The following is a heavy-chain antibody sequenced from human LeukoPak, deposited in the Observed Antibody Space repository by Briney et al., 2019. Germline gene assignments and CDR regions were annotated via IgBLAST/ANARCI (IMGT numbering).Heavy chain of an antibody. V-gene: IGHV4-39*01. Sequence: SETLSLTCTVSGGSISSSSYYWGWIRQPPGKGLEWIGSIYYSGSTYYNPSLKSRVTISVDTSKNQFSLKLSSVTAADTAVYYCARGTTGMDVWGQGTTVTVSS. J-gene: IGHJ6*02. CDR2: IYYSGST. CDR1: GGSISSSSYY. CDR3: ARGTTGMDV. D-gene: IGHD1-1*01.